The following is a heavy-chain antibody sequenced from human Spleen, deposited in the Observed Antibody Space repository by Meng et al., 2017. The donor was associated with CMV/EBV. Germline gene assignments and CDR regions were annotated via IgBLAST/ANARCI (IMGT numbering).Heavy chain of an antibody. J-gene: IGHJ6*02. CDR1: PGFTLSGYS. Sequence: GESLKISCVASPGFTLSGYSMHWVRQAPGKGLEWVALISYDGSTEYYADSVRGRFSISRDNAKNTLYLQMNSLRAEDTAVYYCARDLVPPYYGMDVWGQGTTVTVSS. CDR3: ARDLVPPYYGMDV. CDR2: ISYDGSTE. V-gene: IGHV3-30*04. D-gene: IGHD2-2*01.